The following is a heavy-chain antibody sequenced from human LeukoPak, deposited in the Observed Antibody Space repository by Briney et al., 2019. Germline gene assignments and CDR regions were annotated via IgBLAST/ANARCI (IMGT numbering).Heavy chain of an antibody. D-gene: IGHD3-16*01. Sequence: GGSLRLSCSASGFTFSDYDMNWVRQAPGKGLEWVSSISYLSSHVYYGDSVKGRFSISRDNAKNSLYLQMNSLGAEDTAILYCGRAFPPLRTSSAGDLWGQGILVTVSS. CDR2: ISYLSSHV. V-gene: IGHV3-21*01. J-gene: IGHJ4*02. CDR3: GRAFPPLRTSSAGDL. CDR1: GFTFSDYD.